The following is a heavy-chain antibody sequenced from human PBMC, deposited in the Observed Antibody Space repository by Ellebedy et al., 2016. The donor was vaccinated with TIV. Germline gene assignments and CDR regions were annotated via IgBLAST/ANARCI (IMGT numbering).Heavy chain of an antibody. J-gene: IGHJ6*02. CDR3: TRFEIISGGGYGMDV. CDR1: GFTFSRYD. D-gene: IGHD3-16*01. V-gene: IGHV3-13*01. Sequence: GESLKISXAASGFTFSRYDMHWVRQSTRKGLEWVASIDNGGDTYYPGSVKGRFTISRENAKNSLYLQMNSLRVEDTAVYYCTRFEIISGGGYGMDVWGQGTTVTVSS. CDR2: IDNGGDT.